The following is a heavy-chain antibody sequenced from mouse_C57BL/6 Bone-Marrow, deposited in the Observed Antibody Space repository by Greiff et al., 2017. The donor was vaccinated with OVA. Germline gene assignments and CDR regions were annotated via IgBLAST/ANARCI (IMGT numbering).Heavy chain of an antibody. CDR2: ISDGGSYT. Sequence: EVQLVESGGGLVKPGGSLKLSCAASGFTFSSYAMSWVRQTPEKRLEWVATISDGGSYTYYPDNVKGRFTISRDNAKNNLYLQMSHLKSEDTAMYYCARGTYSNYDAMDYWGQGTSVTVSA. J-gene: IGHJ4*01. D-gene: IGHD2-5*01. V-gene: IGHV5-4*01. CDR3: ARGTYSNYDAMDY. CDR1: GFTFSSYA.